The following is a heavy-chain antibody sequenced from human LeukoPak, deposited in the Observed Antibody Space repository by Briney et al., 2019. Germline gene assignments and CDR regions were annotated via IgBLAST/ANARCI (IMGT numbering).Heavy chain of an antibody. V-gene: IGHV3-11*01. D-gene: IGHD3-10*01. Sequence: GGSLRLSCAATGFSFSDYYMSWIRQAPGKGLEWAAYISSTGNSIFYADSVKGRFTISRDHAKNSLSLQLNSLRAEDTAVYYCAKGGIRYGYWFDHWGQGTLVTVSS. CDR3: AKGGIRYGYWFDH. J-gene: IGHJ5*02. CDR2: ISSTGNSI. CDR1: GFSFSDYY.